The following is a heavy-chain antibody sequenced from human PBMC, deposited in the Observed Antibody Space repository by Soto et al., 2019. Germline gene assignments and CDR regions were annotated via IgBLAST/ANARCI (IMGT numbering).Heavy chain of an antibody. V-gene: IGHV3-21*01. CDR2: ISSSSSYI. Sequence: GGSLRLSCAASGFTFSSYSMNWVRQAPGKGLEWVSSISSSSSYIYYADSVKGRFTISRDNAKNSLYLQMNSLRAEDTAVYYCAREGVGGSDYPNWFDPRGQATRETVSS. CDR3: AREGVGGSDYPNWFDP. D-gene: IGHD1-26*01. CDR1: GFTFSSYS. J-gene: IGHJ5*02.